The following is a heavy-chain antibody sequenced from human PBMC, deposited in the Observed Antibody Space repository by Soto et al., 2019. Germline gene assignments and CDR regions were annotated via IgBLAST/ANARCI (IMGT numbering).Heavy chain of an antibody. CDR3: ARDLRGSDTSSFDY. V-gene: IGHV3-21*01. CDR1: GFTFSGYS. CDR2: ISTGSSYT. Sequence: EVQLVESGGGPVKPGGSLRLSCAASGFTFSGYSMNWVRQAPGKGLEWVSSISTGSSYTFYADSVKGRFTISRDNAQNSLYLQMISLRAEDTAVYYCARDLRGSDTSSFDYWGQGTLVTVSS. J-gene: IGHJ4*02. D-gene: IGHD6-6*01.